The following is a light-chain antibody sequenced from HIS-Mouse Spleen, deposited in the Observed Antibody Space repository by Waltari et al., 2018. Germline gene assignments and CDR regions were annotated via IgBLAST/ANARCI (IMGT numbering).Light chain of an antibody. CDR1: ALPTQY. CDR2: EDS. CDR3: YSTDSSGNHRV. J-gene: IGLJ2*01. V-gene: IGLV3-10*01. Sequence: SYELTQPPPVSVSPGQTARITCSAGALPTQYAYWYQQKSGQAPVLVIYEDSKRPYGSPERFSGSSSGTMATLTISGAQVEDEADYYCYSTDSSGNHRVFGGGTKLTVL.